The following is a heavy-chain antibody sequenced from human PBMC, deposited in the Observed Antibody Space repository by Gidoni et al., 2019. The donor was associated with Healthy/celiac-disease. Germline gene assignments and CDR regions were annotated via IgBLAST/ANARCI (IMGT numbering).Heavy chain of an antibody. CDR1: GGSISRGGYY. J-gene: IGHJ2*01. V-gene: IGHV4-31*03. Sequence: QVQLQESGPGLVKPSQTLSLTCTVSGGSISRGGYYWSWIRQHPGKGLEWIGYIYYSGSTYYNPPLKSRVTISVDTSKNQFSLKLSSVTAADTAVYYCARGPYYYDSSGYYSDWYFDLWGRGTLVTVSS. CDR3: ARGPYYYDSSGYYSDWYFDL. CDR2: IYYSGST. D-gene: IGHD3-22*01.